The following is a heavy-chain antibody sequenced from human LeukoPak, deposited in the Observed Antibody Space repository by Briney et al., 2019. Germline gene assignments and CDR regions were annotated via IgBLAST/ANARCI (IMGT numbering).Heavy chain of an antibody. CDR1: GGTFSSYA. CDR2: IIPIFGTA. CDR3: ARGEAPGTVFGGMAV. D-gene: IGHD3-16*01. Sequence: ASVKVSCKASGGTFSSYAISWVRQAPGQGLEWMGGIIPIFGTANYAQKFQGRVTITADESTSTAYMELSSLRSEDTAVYYCARGEAPGTVFGGMAVWGQGTAVAVSS. J-gene: IGHJ6*02. V-gene: IGHV1-69*01.